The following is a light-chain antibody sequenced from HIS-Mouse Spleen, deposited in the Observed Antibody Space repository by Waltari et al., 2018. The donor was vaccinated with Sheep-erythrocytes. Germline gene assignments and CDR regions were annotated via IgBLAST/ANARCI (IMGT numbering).Light chain of an antibody. CDR2: GAS. CDR1: QSVSSSY. V-gene: IGKV3-20*01. Sequence: EIVLTQSPGTLSLSPGERATLSCRASQSVSSSYLAWYQQKPGQAPRPLIHGASSRATGIPDRFSGSGSGTDFTLTISRLEHEDVAVYYCQQYGSSPTFGQGTKLEIK. CDR3: QQYGSSPT. J-gene: IGKJ2*01.